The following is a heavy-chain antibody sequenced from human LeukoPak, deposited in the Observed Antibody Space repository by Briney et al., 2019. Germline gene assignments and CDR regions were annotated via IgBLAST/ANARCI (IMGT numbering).Heavy chain of an antibody. J-gene: IGHJ4*02. CDR3: ARHESYGAFDY. V-gene: IGHV4-59*08. CDR2: IYYSGST. Sequence: SETLSLTCTVSGGSISSYYWSWIQQPPGKGLEWIGYIYYSGSTNYNPSLKSRVTISVDTSKNQFSLKLSSVTAADTAVYYCARHESYGAFDYWGQGTLVTVSS. D-gene: IGHD4-17*01. CDR1: GGSISSYY.